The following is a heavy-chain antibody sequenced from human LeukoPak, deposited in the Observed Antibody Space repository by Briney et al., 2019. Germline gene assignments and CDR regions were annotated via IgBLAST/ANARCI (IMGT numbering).Heavy chain of an antibody. CDR2: ISSSSSYI. Sequence: PGGSLRLSCVASGFTFSGYWMSWVRQAPGKGLEWVSSISSSSSYIYYADSVKGRFTISRDNAKNSLYLQMNSLRAEDTAVYYCARLTTTVTTPFDYWGQGTLVTVSS. D-gene: IGHD4-17*01. CDR3: ARLTTTVTTPFDY. J-gene: IGHJ4*02. V-gene: IGHV3-21*01. CDR1: GFTFSGYW.